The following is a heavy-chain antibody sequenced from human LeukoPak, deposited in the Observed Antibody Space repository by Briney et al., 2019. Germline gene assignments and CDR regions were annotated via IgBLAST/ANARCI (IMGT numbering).Heavy chain of an antibody. D-gene: IGHD3-10*01. CDR2: ISSSSSYI. CDR3: ARDPEEYNWFDP. J-gene: IGHJ5*02. CDR1: GFTFSSYS. Sequence: GGSLRLPCAASGFTFSSYSMDWVRQAPGKGLEWVSSISSSSSYIYYADSVKGRFTISRDNAKNSLYLQMNSLRAEDTAVYYCARDPEEYNWFDPWGQGTLVTVSS. V-gene: IGHV3-21*01.